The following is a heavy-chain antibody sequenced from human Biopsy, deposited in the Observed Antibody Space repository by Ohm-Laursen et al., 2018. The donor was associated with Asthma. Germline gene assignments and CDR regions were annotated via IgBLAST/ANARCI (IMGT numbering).Heavy chain of an antibody. CDR1: GGSISVSNW. CDR3: VRTTYGHDGFDP. D-gene: IGHD4-17*01. J-gene: IGHJ5*02. CDR2: IYHLGNA. Sequence: PGTLSLTCDVSGGSISVSNWWSWVRQPPGRGLEWIGQIYHLGNANYNPSLKSRVTMSVDKSKNQFSLSLTSVTAADTAVYYCVRTTYGHDGFDPWGQGTLVTVSS. V-gene: IGHV4-4*03.